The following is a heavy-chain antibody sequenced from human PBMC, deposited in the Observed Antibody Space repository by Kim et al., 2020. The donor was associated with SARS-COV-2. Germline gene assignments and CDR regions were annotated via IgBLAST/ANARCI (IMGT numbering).Heavy chain of an antibody. CDR3: ARPSVLGGGAFDI. V-gene: IGHV5-51*01. J-gene: IGHJ3*02. D-gene: IGHD3-10*01. Sequence: YSTSCQGQVTLADDKSISTAYLQWSSLKASDTAMYYCARPSVLGGGAFDIWGQGTMVTVSS.